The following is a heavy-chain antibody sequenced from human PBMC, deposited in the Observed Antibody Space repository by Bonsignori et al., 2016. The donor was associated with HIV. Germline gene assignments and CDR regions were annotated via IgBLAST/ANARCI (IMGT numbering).Heavy chain of an antibody. CDR2: IIPIFGTA. J-gene: IGHJ3*02. V-gene: IGHV1-69*01. CDR3: ARGPLTGATFDI. D-gene: IGHD7-27*01. Sequence: WVRQAPGQGLEWMGGIIPIFGTANYAQKFQGRVTITADESTSTAYMELSSLRSEDTAVYYCARGPLTGATFDIWGQGTMVTVSS.